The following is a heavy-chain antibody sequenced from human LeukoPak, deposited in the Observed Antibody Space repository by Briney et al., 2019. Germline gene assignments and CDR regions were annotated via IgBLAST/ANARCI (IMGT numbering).Heavy chain of an antibody. CDR2: TYYKSKWRY. J-gene: IGHJ5*02. CDR1: GDSVSSNSAA. CDR3: ARDRQFYVSGSLQGFHYNCFDP. D-gene: IGHD3-10*01. V-gene: IGHV6-1*01. Sequence: SQTLSLTCAISGDSVSSNSAAWNWIRQSPSRGLEWLGRTYYKSKWRYDYAPSVRSRIAINPDTSKNQVSLQLNSVTPEDTAVYYCARDRQFYVSGSLQGFHYNCFDPWGQGTLVTVSS.